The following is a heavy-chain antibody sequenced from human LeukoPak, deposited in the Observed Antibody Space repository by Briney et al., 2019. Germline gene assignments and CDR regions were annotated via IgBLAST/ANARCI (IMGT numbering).Heavy chain of an antibody. J-gene: IGHJ6*02. V-gene: IGHV3-11*01. CDR2: ISSSGSTI. CDR1: GFTFSDYY. CDR3: ARVLSSYRYCSSTSCYEGYYYYGMDV. D-gene: IGHD2-2*01. Sequence: GGSLRLSCAASGFTFSDYYMSWIRQAPGKGLEWVSYISSSGSTIYYADSVKGRFTISRDNAKNSLYLQMNSLRAEDTAVYYCARVLSSYRYCSSTSCYEGYYYYGMDVWGQGTTVTVSS.